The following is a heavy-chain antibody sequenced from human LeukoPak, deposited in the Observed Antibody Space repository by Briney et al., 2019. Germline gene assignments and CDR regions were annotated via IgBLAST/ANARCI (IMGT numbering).Heavy chain of an antibody. CDR2: IYYSGST. Sequence: SQTLSLTCTVSGGSISSGGYYWSWIHQHPGQGLEWIGYIYYSGSTYYNPSLKSRVTISVDTSKNQFSLKLSSVTAADTAVYYCARDLSEYYYDSSGYQIDAFDIWGQGTMVTVSS. CDR1: GGSISSGGYY. D-gene: IGHD3-22*01. V-gene: IGHV4-31*03. J-gene: IGHJ3*02. CDR3: ARDLSEYYYDSSGYQIDAFDI.